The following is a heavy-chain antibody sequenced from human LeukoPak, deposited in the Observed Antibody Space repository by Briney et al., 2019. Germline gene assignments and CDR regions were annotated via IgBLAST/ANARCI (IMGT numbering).Heavy chain of an antibody. CDR3: AKEGYYYGSGSYFDY. CDR1: GFTFSSYG. V-gene: IGHV3-23*01. D-gene: IGHD3-10*01. Sequence: HPGGSLRLSCAASGFTFSSYGMSWVRQAPGKGLEWVSAISGSGGSTYYADSVKGRFTISRDNSKNTLYLQMNSLRAEDTAVYYCAKEGYYYGSGSYFDYWGQGTLVIVSS. J-gene: IGHJ4*02. CDR2: ISGSGGST.